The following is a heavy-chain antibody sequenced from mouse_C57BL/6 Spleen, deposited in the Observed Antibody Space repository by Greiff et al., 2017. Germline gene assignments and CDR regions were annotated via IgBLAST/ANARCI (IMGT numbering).Heavy chain of an antibody. Sequence: VQLQQSGPELVKPGASVKISCKASGYSFTGYYMNWVKQSPEKSLEWIGEINPSTGGTTYNQKFKAKATLTVDKSSSTAYMQLKSLTSVDSAVYYCARRDYYGSSYFDYWGQGTTLTVSS. CDR1: GYSFTGYY. CDR2: INPSTGGT. D-gene: IGHD1-1*01. J-gene: IGHJ2*01. V-gene: IGHV1-42*01. CDR3: ARRDYYGSSYFDY.